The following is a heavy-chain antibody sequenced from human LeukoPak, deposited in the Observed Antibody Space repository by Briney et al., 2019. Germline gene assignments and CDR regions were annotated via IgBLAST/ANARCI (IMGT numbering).Heavy chain of an antibody. D-gene: IGHD2-8*02. CDR3: ARQGPGGRAFDM. CDR2: IYYSGST. J-gene: IGHJ3*02. CDR1: GGSISSYY. V-gene: IGHV4-59*08. Sequence: PSETLSLTCTVSGGSISSYYWSWIRQPPGKGLEWIGYIYYSGSTNYNPSLKSRVTISVDTSKNQFSLKLTSATAADTAIYYCARQGPGGRAFDMWGQGTMVTVSS.